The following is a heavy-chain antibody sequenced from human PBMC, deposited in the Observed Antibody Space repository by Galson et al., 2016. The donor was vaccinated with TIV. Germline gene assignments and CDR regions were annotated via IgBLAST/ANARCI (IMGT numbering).Heavy chain of an antibody. CDR3: TKVPSSGFSYYYGLDG. J-gene: IGHJ6*02. V-gene: IGHV3-23*01. CDR2: ISGGGGST. Sequence: SLRLSCAASGFTFSIFAMTWVRQAPGMGLEWVSAISGGGGSTYYADSVKGRFTVSRDNSKNTVFLQMNRLRAEDTAVYYCTKVPSSGFSYYYGLDGWGQGTTVTVSS. D-gene: IGHD3-22*01. CDR1: GFTFSIFA.